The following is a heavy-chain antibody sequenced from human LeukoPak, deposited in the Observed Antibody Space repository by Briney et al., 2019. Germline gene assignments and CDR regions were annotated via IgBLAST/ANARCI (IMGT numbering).Heavy chain of an antibody. CDR1: GGTFSSYA. V-gene: IGHV1-69*04. J-gene: IGHJ4*02. D-gene: IGHD6-13*01. CDR3: ARGIAAAPGFDY. Sequence: SVKVSCKASGGTFSSYAISWVRQAPGQGLEWMGRIIPILGIANYAQKFQGRVTITADKSTSTAYMELSSLRSEDTAVYYCARGIAAAPGFDYWGQGTLVTVSS. CDR2: IIPILGIA.